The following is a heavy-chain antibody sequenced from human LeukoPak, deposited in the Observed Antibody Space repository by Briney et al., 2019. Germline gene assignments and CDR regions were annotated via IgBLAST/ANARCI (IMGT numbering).Heavy chain of an antibody. CDR1: GFTVSSNY. V-gene: IGHV3-53*04. CDR2: IYSGGSS. CDR3: AREYSGSYIGY. D-gene: IGHD1-26*01. Sequence: GGSLRLSCAASGFTVSSNYMSWVRQAPGKGLEWVTVIYSGGSSYYADSVKGRFTISRHNSQNTLSLQMNSLRPEDTAVYYCAREYSGSYIGYWGQGTLVTVSS. J-gene: IGHJ4*02.